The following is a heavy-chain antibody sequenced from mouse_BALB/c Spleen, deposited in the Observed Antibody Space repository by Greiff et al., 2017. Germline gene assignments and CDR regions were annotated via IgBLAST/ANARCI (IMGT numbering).Heavy chain of an antibody. D-gene: IGHD1-2*01. CDR1: GFTFTSYW. V-gene: IGHV1-69*02. CDR2: IYPSDSYT. CDR3: TRQLRLGYFDV. J-gene: IGHJ1*01. Sequence: QVQLQQPGAELVRPGASVKLSCKASGFTFTSYWINWVKQSPGQGLEWIGNIYPSDSYTNYNQKYKDKATLTVDKSNSTAYMQLSSPTAEDSAVYYCTRQLRLGYFDVWGEGTTVTVSA.